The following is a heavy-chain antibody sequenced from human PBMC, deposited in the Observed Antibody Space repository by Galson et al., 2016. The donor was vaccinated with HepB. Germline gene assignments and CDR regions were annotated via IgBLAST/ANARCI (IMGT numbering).Heavy chain of an antibody. J-gene: IGHJ3*02. CDR1: GGSISSGGYY. V-gene: IGHV4-31*03. CDR2: IYYSGST. D-gene: IGHD1/OR15-1a*01. CDR3: ARAESRTNAFDI. Sequence: TLSLTCNVSGGSISSGGYYWNWIRQHPGKGLEWIAYIYYSGSTYYNPSLKSRITISLDKSKSQFSLKLTSVTAADTAVYSCARAESRTNAFDIWGQGTMVTVSS.